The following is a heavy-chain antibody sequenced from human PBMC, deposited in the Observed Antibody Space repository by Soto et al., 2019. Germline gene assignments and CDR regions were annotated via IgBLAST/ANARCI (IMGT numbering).Heavy chain of an antibody. CDR2: ISGSGCST. CDR3: AKSTTLGYSSGWYLDYFDY. V-gene: IGHV3-23*01. D-gene: IGHD6-19*01. J-gene: IGHJ4*02. Sequence: GGSLRLSCAASGFTFSSYAMSWVRQAPGKGLEWVSAISGSGCSTYYSDSVKGRFTISRNNSKNTLYLQMNSLRAEDTAVYYCAKSTTLGYSSGWYLDYFDYWGQGTLVTVSS. CDR1: GFTFSSYA.